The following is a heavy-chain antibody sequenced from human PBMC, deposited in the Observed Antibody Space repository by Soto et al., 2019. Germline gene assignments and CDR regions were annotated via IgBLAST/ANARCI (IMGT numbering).Heavy chain of an antibody. CDR1: GGTFSSYT. Sequence: QVQLVQSGAEVKKPGSSVKVSCKASGGTFSSYTISWVRQAPGQGLEWMGRIIPILGIANYAQKFQGRVTLTADKSTSTAYMELSSLRSEDTAVYYCARNLGYCSGGSCWGQGTLVTVSS. J-gene: IGHJ4*02. D-gene: IGHD2-15*01. CDR3: ARNLGYCSGGSC. V-gene: IGHV1-69*02. CDR2: IIPILGIA.